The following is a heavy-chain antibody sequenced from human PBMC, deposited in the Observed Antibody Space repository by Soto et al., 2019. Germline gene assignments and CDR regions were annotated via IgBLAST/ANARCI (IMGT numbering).Heavy chain of an antibody. V-gene: IGHV1-18*01. CDR2: ISAYNGNT. D-gene: IGHD3-10*01. J-gene: IGHJ4*02. CDR1: GYTFTSYG. CDR3: LRAVESYGSGPYRDY. Sequence: GASVKVSCKASGYTFTSYGISWVRQAPGQGLEWMGWISAYNGNTNYAQKLQGRVTMTTDTSKNQFSLRLSSVTAADTAVYYCLRAVESYGSGPYRDYWGQGTLVTVSS.